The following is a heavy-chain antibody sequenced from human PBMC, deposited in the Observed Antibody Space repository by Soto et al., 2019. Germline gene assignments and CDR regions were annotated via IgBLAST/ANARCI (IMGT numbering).Heavy chain of an antibody. CDR1: GFTFSSYG. D-gene: IGHD3-10*01. J-gene: IGHJ3*02. CDR2: ISYDGSNK. V-gene: IGHV3-30*03. Sequence: PGGSLRLSCAASGFTFSSYGMRWVRQAPGKGLEGVAVISYDGSNKYYADSVKGRFTISRDNAKNSLYLQMPSLRAEDTAVYYCASLNVLLWFAALYDAFDIWGQGTMVTVSS. CDR3: ASLNVLLWFAALYDAFDI.